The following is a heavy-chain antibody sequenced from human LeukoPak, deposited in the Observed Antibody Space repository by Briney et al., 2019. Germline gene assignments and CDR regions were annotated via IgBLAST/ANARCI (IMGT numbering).Heavy chain of an antibody. V-gene: IGHV1-2*02. CDR3: ARFLDCSSTSCYFWFDP. CDR2: INPNSGGT. CDR1: GYTFTGYY. Sequence: ASVKVSCKASGYTFTGYYIHWVRQAPGQGLEWMGWINPNSGGTNYAQKFQGRVTMTRDTSISTAYMELSRLRSDDTAVYYCARFLDCSSTSCYFWFDPWGQGTLVTVSS. D-gene: IGHD2-2*01. J-gene: IGHJ5*02.